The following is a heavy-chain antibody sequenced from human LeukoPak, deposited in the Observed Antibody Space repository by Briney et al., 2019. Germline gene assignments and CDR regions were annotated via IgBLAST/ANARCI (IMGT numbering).Heavy chain of an antibody. J-gene: IGHJ4*02. CDR1: GASITSGDYY. D-gene: IGHD1-26*01. V-gene: IGHV4-30-2*01. CDR3: ARARVGATFDY. CDR2: IYHSGNT. Sequence: SQTLSLTCTVSGASITSGDYYWTWIRQPPGKGLEWIGYIYHSGNTYYNPSLKSRVTISVDTSKNQFSLKLSSVTAADTAVYYCARARVGATFDYWGQGTLVTVSS.